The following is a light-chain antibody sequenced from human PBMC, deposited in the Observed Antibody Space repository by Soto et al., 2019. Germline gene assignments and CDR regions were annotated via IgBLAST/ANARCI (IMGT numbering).Light chain of an antibody. V-gene: IGKV1-6*01. CDR3: LQDYGYPRT. CDR2: AAS. CDR1: QGIRSD. Sequence: AIQMTQSPSSLSASVGDRVTITCRASQGIRSDLAWYQKKSGKAPKLLIYAASCLQSGVPSRFSGSGFGSDFTLTISSLQPEDFATYYCLQDYGYPRTFGQGTSVEI. J-gene: IGKJ1*01.